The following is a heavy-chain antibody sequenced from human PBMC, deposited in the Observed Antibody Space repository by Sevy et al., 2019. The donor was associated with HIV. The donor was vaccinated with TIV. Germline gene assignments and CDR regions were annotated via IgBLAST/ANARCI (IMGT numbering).Heavy chain of an antibody. CDR3: AKDQGGYNYAPGY. V-gene: IGHV3-30*18. J-gene: IGHJ4*02. D-gene: IGHD5-18*01. Sequence: GGSLRLSCAASGLTFSTYGLHWVRQAPGKGLEWVAVISYDGNIQYYADSVKGRFTVSRDNSKNTLYLQMNRLRAEDSAVYYCAKDQGGYNYAPGYWGQGTLVTVSS. CDR1: GLTFSTYG. CDR2: ISYDGNIQ.